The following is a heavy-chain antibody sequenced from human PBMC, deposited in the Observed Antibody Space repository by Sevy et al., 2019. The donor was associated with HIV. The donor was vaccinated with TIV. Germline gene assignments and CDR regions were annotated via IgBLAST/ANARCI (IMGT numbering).Heavy chain of an antibody. Sequence: GGSLRLSCAASGFTFSSYWMSWVRQAPGKGLEWVANIKQDGSEKYYVDSVKGRFTISRDNAKNSLYLQMNSLRAEDTAVYYCARPGSGYSYTPFDYWGQGTLVTVSS. CDR3: ARPGSGYSYTPFDY. CDR1: GFTFSSYW. J-gene: IGHJ4*02. D-gene: IGHD3-3*01. CDR2: IKQDGSEK. V-gene: IGHV3-7*01.